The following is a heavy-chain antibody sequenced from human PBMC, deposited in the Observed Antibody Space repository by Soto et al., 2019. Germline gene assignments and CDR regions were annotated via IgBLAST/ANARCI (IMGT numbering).Heavy chain of an antibody. Sequence: GESLNISCKCSGYSFTNYWIGLVRQMAGKGLEWMGIVCPGASDTRYSLDSQGQVTIPAAKSTRTGSLQWRSLKVSNTAMYYCASGTGYDYFDSWGQGTLVPSPQ. CDR3: ASGTGYDYFDS. D-gene: IGHD2-8*02. V-gene: IGHV5-51*01. CDR2: VCPGASDT. J-gene: IGHJ4*02. CDR1: GYSFTNYW.